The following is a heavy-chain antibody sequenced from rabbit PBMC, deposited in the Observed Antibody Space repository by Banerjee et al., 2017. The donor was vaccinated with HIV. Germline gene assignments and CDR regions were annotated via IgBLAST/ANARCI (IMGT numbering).Heavy chain of an antibody. D-gene: IGHD8-1*01. V-gene: IGHV1S40*01. J-gene: IGHJ6*01. CDR2: IGTGFGDT. Sequence: QQVVESGGGLVKPGASLTLTCTASGFSFSSGYDMCWVRQAPGKGLEWIACIGTGFGDTYYANWAKGRFTISKTSSTTVTLQMTSLTVADTATYFCARDTGSSFSSYGMDLWGQGTLVTVS. CDR1: GFSFSSGYD. CDR3: ARDTGSSFSSYGMDL.